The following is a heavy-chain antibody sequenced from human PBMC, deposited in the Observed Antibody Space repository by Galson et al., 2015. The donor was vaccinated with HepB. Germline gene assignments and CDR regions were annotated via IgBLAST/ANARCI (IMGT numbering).Heavy chain of an antibody. CDR3: ARAPYRIAVAGMGRGRPEGYFDY. D-gene: IGHD6-19*01. V-gene: IGHV6-1*01. CDR1: GDSVSSNSAA. J-gene: IGHJ4*02. CDR2: TYYRSKWYN. Sequence: CAISGDSVSSNSAAWNWIRQSPSRGLEWLGRTYYRSKWYNDYAVSVKSRITINPDTSKNQFSLQLNSVTPEDTAVYYCARAPYRIAVAGMGRGRPEGYFDYWGQGTLVTVSS.